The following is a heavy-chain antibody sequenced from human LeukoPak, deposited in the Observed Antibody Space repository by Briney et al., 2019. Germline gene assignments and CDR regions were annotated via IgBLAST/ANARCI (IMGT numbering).Heavy chain of an antibody. J-gene: IGHJ6*02. D-gene: IGHD4-17*01. CDR3: ARAYGDYGRRYYYYYGMDV. CDR1: GFTFSSYG. Sequence: PGGSLRLSCAASGFTFSSYGMHWVRQAPGKGLEWVAVISYDGSNKYYADSVKGRFTISRDNSKNTLYLQMNSLRAEDTAVYYCARAYGDYGRRYYYYYGMDVWGQGTTVTVSS. CDR2: ISYDGSNK. V-gene: IGHV3-30*03.